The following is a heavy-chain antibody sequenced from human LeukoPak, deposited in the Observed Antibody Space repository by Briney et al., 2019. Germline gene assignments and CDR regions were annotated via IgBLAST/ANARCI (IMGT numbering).Heavy chain of an antibody. Sequence: SETLSLTCSVSGGXISSYYWSWIRQPPGKGLEWIGYIYYSGSTNYNPSLKSRVTISVDTSKNQFSLKLSPVTAADTAVYYCARDDPYSYGPFDYWGQGTLVTVSS. CDR3: ARDDPYSYGPFDY. V-gene: IGHV4-59*01. CDR2: IYYSGST. D-gene: IGHD5-18*01. J-gene: IGHJ4*02. CDR1: GGXISSYY.